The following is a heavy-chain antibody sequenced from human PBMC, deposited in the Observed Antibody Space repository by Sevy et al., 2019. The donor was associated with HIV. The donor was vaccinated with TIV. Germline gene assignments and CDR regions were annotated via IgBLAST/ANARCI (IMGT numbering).Heavy chain of an antibody. Sequence: GGSLRLSCAASGFTVSTNYMSWVRQAPGKGLEWVSVIYSGGRTYYADSVKGRLTISRDDSKKTLYVQMNSLRAEGTAVYYCAREKIADSYDSSGYYVSPHSAFDIWGQGTMVTVSS. J-gene: IGHJ3*02. V-gene: IGHV3-66*01. D-gene: IGHD3-22*01. CDR2: IYSGGRT. CDR1: GFTVSTNY. CDR3: AREKIADSYDSSGYYVSPHSAFDI.